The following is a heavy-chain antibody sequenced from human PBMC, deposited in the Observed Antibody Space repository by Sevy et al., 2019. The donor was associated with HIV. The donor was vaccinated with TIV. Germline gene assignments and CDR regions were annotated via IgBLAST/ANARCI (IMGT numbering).Heavy chain of an antibody. V-gene: IGHV3-21*01. CDR1: GFTFSSYS. CDR3: ARDRNQNDFWSGYYTN. CDR2: ISSSSSYI. D-gene: IGHD3-3*01. Sequence: GESLKISCAASGFTFSSYSVNWVRQAPGKGLEWVSSISSSSSYIYYADSVKGRFTISRDNAKNSLYLQMNSLRAEDTAVYYCARDRNQNDFWSGYYTNWGQGTLVTVSS. J-gene: IGHJ4*02.